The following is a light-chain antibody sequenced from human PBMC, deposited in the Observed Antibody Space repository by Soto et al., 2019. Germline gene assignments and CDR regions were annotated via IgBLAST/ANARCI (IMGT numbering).Light chain of an antibody. CDR3: QQSYSTPIT. J-gene: IGKJ5*01. CDR2: AAS. CDR1: QSVYKR. Sequence: EIQMTQSPSCVCASIGDRVSIXWRASQSVYKRIVWSQQKPGKARKRLISAASSLQGGGPSRFSGSGSATDFTRTISSLQPEDFATYYGQQSYSTPITFGQGTRLEIK. V-gene: IGKV1-39*01.